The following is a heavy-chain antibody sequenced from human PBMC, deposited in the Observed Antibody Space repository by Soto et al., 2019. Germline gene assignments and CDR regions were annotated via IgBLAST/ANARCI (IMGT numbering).Heavy chain of an antibody. CDR1: GFSFGSYA. CDR2: INRKIDGETT. J-gene: IGHJ4*02. CDR3: TADHWS. D-gene: IGHD3-3*01. Sequence: GGSLRLSCAASGFSFGSYALSWVRQAPGKGLEWVARINRKIDGETTDYAAPVEGRFTIARDDSKNTLYLQMSSPKIEDTAVYFCTADHWSWGQGTLVTVSS. V-gene: IGHV3-15*01.